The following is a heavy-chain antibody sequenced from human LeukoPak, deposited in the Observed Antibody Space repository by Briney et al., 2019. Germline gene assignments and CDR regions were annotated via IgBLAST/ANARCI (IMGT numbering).Heavy chain of an antibody. Sequence: PGGSLRLSCTVSGFTVSSNSMSWVRQAPGKGLEWVSVLYTAGPTYYADSVQGRFTISRDNSKNTLFLQMDNLRADDTAIYYCVRSGPSILWSKYFDYWGQGALVTVSS. J-gene: IGHJ4*02. V-gene: IGHV3-53*01. CDR3: VRSGPSILWSKYFDY. CDR1: GFTVSSNS. CDR2: LYTAGPT. D-gene: IGHD3-10*01.